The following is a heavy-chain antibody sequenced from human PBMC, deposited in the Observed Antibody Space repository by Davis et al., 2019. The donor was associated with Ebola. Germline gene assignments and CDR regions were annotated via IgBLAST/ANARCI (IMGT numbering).Heavy chain of an antibody. D-gene: IGHD6-13*01. V-gene: IGHV4-30-4*08. Sequence: MPSETLSLTCTVSGGSISSGDYYWSWIRQPPGKGLEWIGYIYYSGSTYYNPSHNSPVTISVDTSKNQFSLKLSSVTAADTAVYYCARRGSRWYPTGWFDPWGQGTLVTVSS. J-gene: IGHJ5*02. CDR2: IYYSGST. CDR1: GGSISSGDYY. CDR3: ARRGSRWYPTGWFDP.